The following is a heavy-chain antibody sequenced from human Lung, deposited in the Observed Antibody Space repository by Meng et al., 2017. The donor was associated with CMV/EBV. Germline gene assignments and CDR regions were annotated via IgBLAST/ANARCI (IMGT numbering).Heavy chain of an antibody. CDR3: ARGLRYYDFWSGSDIYGMDV. CDR2: ISSSSSTI. J-gene: IGHJ6*02. Sequence: GGSXRLXCAASGFTFSSYSMNWVRQAPGKGLEWVSYISSSSSTIYYADSVKGRFTISRDNAKNSLYLQMNSLRAEDTAVYYCARGLRYYDFWSGSDIYGMDVXGQGTTVTVSS. D-gene: IGHD3-3*01. V-gene: IGHV3-48*04. CDR1: GFTFSSYS.